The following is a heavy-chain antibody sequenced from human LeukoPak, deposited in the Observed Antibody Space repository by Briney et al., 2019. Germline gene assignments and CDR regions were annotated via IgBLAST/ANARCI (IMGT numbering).Heavy chain of an antibody. Sequence: GRSLRLSCAASGFTFSSYGMHWVRQAPGKGLEWVAVISYDGSNKYYAGSVKGRFTISRDNSKNTLYLQMNSLRAEDTAVYYCAKGSYYGGDYGPWGQGTLVTVSS. D-gene: IGHD4-23*01. CDR1: GFTFSSYG. V-gene: IGHV3-30*18. J-gene: IGHJ5*02. CDR2: ISYDGSNK. CDR3: AKGSYYGGDYGP.